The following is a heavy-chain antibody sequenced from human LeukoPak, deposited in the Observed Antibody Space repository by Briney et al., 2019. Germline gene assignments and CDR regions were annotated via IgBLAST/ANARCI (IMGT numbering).Heavy chain of an antibody. Sequence: PGGSLRLSCAASGFTFSSYDMHWVRQAPGKGLEGVVFIWYDGSNKYYADSVKGRFTISRDHSKSSLYLQTNRLRAEATAVYYCANQLAYGSQSYYNYFDYWGQGTLVTVSS. CDR1: GFTFSSYD. CDR3: ANQLAYGSQSYYNYFDY. J-gene: IGHJ4*02. D-gene: IGHD3-10*01. CDR2: IWYDGSNK. V-gene: IGHV3-30*02.